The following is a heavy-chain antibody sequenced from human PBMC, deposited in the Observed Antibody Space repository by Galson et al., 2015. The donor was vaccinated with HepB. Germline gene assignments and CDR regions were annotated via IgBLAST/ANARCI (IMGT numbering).Heavy chain of an antibody. CDR1: GFTFSNVW. CDR2: IRSKTDGGTR. D-gene: IGHD3-10*01. V-gene: IGHV3-15*01. CDR3: TTEDPWSYFFDY. J-gene: IGHJ4*02. Sequence: SLRLSCAASGFTFSNVWMNWVRQAPGKGLEWVGRIRSKTDGGTRDYAAPVKGRFTISRDDSKNTLYLQMNSLKREDTGVYYCTTEDPWSYFFDYWGQGALVTVSS.